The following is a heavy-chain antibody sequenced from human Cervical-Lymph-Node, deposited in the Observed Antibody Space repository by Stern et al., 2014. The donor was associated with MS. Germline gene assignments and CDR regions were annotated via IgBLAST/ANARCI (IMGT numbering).Heavy chain of an antibody. D-gene: IGHD1-1*01. J-gene: IGHJ4*02. CDR2: IIPLFGTA. Sequence: VQLVQSGAEVRKPGSSVKVSCKASGGTFSNYAFSWVRQAPRQGLEWMGGIIPLFGTANYAQKFQGRVTITADKSTNTVYMELSSLSSDDTAVYFCARDPPLLNKAETNVNWGQGTLVTVSS. V-gene: IGHV1-69*06. CDR3: ARDPPLLNKAETNVN. CDR1: GGTFSNYA.